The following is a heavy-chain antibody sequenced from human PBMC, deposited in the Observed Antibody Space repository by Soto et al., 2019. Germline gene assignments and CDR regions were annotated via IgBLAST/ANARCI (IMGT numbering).Heavy chain of an antibody. CDR2: IYWDDDK. CDR3: AQGYISSLYTNNLCDP. D-gene: IGHD6-13*01. Sequence: QITLKESGPTLVKPTQTLTLTCTFSGFSLTTSGVGVGWIRQPPGKALEWLALIYWDDDKRYRPSLKSRLTLTKDTSKNQVVLTMTNMGPVNTSTYDCAQGYISSLYTNNLCDPCGQGILVTVSS. CDR1: GFSLTTSGVG. V-gene: IGHV2-5*02. J-gene: IGHJ5*02.